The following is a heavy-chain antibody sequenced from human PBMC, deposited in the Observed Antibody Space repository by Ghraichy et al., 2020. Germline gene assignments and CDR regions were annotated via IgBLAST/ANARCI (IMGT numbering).Heavy chain of an antibody. CDR2: ISSSSSTI. J-gene: IGHJ4*02. CDR3: ARDLYWEGFGEFIDY. D-gene: IGHD3-10*01. Sequence: GGSLRLSCAASGFTFSSYSMNWVRQAPGKGLEWVSYISSSSSTIYYADSVKGRFTISRDNAKNSLYLQMNSLRDEDTAVYYCARDLYWEGFGEFIDYWGQGTLVTVSS. V-gene: IGHV3-48*02. CDR1: GFTFSSYS.